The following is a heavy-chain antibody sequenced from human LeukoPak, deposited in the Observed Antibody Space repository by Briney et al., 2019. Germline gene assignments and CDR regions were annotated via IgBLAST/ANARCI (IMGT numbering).Heavy chain of an antibody. Sequence: PSETLSLTCTVSGGSISSSSYYWGWIRQPPGKGLEWIGSIYYSGSTYYNPSLKSRVTISVDTSKNQFSLKLSSVTAADTAVYYCARVLRMGGVLNYWGQGTLVTVSS. D-gene: IGHD3-16*01. CDR1: GGSISSSSYY. J-gene: IGHJ4*02. V-gene: IGHV4-39*07. CDR3: ARVLRMGGVLNY. CDR2: IYYSGST.